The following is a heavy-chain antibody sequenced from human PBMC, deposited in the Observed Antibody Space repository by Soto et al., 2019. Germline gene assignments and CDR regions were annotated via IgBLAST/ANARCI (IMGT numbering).Heavy chain of an antibody. CDR2: ISGSGGST. Sequence: PGGSLRLSCAASGFTFSSYAMSWVRQAPGKGLEWVSAISGSGGSTYYADSVKGRFTISRDNSKNTLYLQMNSLRAEDTAVYYCAKPFDDFWSGSLAPDYWGQGPLVTVSS. D-gene: IGHD3-3*01. J-gene: IGHJ4*02. CDR3: AKPFDDFWSGSLAPDY. V-gene: IGHV3-23*01. CDR1: GFTFSSYA.